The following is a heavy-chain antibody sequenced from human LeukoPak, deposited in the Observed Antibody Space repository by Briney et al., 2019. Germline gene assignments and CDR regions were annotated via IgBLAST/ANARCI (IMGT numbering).Heavy chain of an antibody. D-gene: IGHD4-17*01. V-gene: IGHV3-23*01. CDR1: GFTFSDYY. CDR3: AKEGGTTVTTGGFDY. CDR2: ISGSGGST. J-gene: IGHJ4*02. Sequence: GGSLRLSCAASGFTFSDYYMSWIRQAPGKGLEWVSAISGSGGSTYYADSVKGRFTISRDNSKNTLYLQVNSLRAEDTAVYYCAKEGGTTVTTGGFDYWGQGTLVTVSS.